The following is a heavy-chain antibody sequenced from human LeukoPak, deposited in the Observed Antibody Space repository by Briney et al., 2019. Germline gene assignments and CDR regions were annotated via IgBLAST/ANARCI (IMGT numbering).Heavy chain of an antibody. CDR3: FVLGRDFWSGYLSRNWFDP. CDR2: MNPNSGNT. D-gene: IGHD3-3*01. J-gene: IGHJ5*02. Sequence: ASVKVSCKASGYTFTSYDINWVRQATGQGLEWMGWMNPNSGNTGYAQKFRGRVTMTRNTSISTAYMELSSLRSEDTAVCYCFVLGRDFWSGYLSRNWFDPWGQGTLVTVSS. V-gene: IGHV1-8*01. CDR1: GYTFTSYD.